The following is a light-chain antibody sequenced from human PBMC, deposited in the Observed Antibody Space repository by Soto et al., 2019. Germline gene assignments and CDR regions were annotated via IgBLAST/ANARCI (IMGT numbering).Light chain of an antibody. CDR3: QQYDSGPPLT. J-gene: IGKJ4*01. CDR2: GAS. CDR1: QSVSSN. V-gene: IGKV3-15*01. Sequence: EIVMTQSPATLSVSPGERATLSCRASQSVSSNLAWYQQKPGQAPRLLIYGASTRATGIPARFSGSGSGTEFTLTISSLQSEDFAVYYCQQYDSGPPLTFGGGTKVDIK.